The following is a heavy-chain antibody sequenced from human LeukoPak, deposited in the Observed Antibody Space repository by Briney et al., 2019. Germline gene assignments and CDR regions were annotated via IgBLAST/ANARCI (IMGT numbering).Heavy chain of an antibody. Sequence: SETLSLTCTVSGGSITSGGYYWSWIRQHPGKGLEWIGYIYNSGSTNYNPSLKSRLTISVDTSKNQFSLTLSSVTAADTAVYYCARGKFGGYGLNVWGQGITVTVSS. CDR1: GGSITSGGYY. CDR3: ARGKFGGYGLNV. J-gene: IGHJ6*02. CDR2: IYNSGST. D-gene: IGHD3-10*01. V-gene: IGHV4-31*03.